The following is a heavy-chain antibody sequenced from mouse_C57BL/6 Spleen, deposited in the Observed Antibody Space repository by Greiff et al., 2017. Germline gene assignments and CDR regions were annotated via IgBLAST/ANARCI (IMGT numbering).Heavy chain of an antibody. J-gene: IGHJ4*01. D-gene: IGHD1-1*01. V-gene: IGHV8-8*01. CDR1: GFSLSTFGMG. CDR3: ARIANYYGSSWDYAMDY. CDR2: IWWDDDK. Sequence: QVTLKESGPGILQPSQTLSLTCSFSGFSLSTFGMGVGWIRQPSGKGLEWLAHIWWDDDKYYNPALKSRLTISKDTSKNQVFLKIANVDTADTATYYCARIANYYGSSWDYAMDYWGQGTSVTVSS.